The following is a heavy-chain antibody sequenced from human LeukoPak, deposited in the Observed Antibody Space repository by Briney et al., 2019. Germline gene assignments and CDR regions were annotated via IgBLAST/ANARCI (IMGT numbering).Heavy chain of an antibody. CDR1: GFTFSSYG. CDR2: ISYDVSNK. V-gene: IGHV3-30*03. Sequence: GGSLRLSCAASGFTFSSYGMHWVRQAPGKGLEWVAVISYDVSNKYYADSVKGRFTISRDNSKNTLYLQMNSLRAEDTAVYYCATQHEGYCSGGSCFYYYYGMDVWGQGTTVTVSS. D-gene: IGHD2-15*01. CDR3: ATQHEGYCSGGSCFYYYYGMDV. J-gene: IGHJ6*02.